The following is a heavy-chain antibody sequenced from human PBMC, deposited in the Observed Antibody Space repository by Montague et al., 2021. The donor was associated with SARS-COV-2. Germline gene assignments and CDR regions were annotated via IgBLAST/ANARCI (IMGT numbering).Heavy chain of an antibody. CDR2: INQDETAK. V-gene: IGHV3-7*01. J-gene: IGHJ4*02. D-gene: IGHD3-10*01. CDR1: GFTSGDYQ. Sequence: SLRLSCAASGFTSGDYQMNWVRQAPGKGLQWVANINQDETAKNYVDSVKGRFTISRDNAKNSLILQMNSLQDEDTAVYYCARSPRGSGTCSLDYWGQGTLVTVSS. CDR3: ARSPRGSGTCSLDY.